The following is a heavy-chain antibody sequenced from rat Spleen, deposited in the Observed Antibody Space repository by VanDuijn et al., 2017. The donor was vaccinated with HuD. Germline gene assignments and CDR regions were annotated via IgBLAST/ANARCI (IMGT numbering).Heavy chain of an antibody. J-gene: IGHJ1*01. CDR2: IIYDGSRT. D-gene: IGHD2-5*01. CDR1: GFTFSDFY. V-gene: IGHV5-29*01. CDR3: VRQGYLRDWYFDF. Sequence: EVQLVESDGGLVQPGRSLKLSCATSGFTFSDFYMAWVRQAPTTGLEWVATIIYDGSRTFYRDSVKGRFTISRDDGKSTLYLEMDSLRSEDMATYYCVRQGYLRDWYFDFWGPGTMVTVSS.